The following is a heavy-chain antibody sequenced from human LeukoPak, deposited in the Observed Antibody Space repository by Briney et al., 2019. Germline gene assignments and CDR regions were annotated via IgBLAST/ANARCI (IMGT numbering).Heavy chain of an antibody. Sequence: ASVKASCKASGGTFSSYAISWVRQAPGQGLEWMGRINPNSGDTDYAQKFQGRVTMTRDTSISTAYMELSRLRFDDTAVYYCARDYCSSTSCLFDYWGQGTLVTVSS. CDR2: INPNSGDT. V-gene: IGHV1-2*06. CDR1: GGTFSSYA. J-gene: IGHJ4*02. D-gene: IGHD2-2*01. CDR3: ARDYCSSTSCLFDY.